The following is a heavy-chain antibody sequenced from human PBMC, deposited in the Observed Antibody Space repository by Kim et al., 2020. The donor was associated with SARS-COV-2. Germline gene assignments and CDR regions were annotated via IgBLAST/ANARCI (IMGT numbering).Heavy chain of an antibody. CDR1: GYRFTDHY. CDR2: INPGNGGT. J-gene: IGHJ6*02. V-gene: IGHV1-2*06. Sequence: ASVKVSCKTSGYRFTDHYMHWVRQAPGQGLEWMGRINPGNGGTKYAEVFQGRVTMTRDPSIYTAYMELSGLRSDDTAVYYCAREFNRPQYNWNYEKGGEGMGVWGQGTTVTVSS. D-gene: IGHD1-7*01. CDR3: AREFNRPQYNWNYEKGGEGMGV.